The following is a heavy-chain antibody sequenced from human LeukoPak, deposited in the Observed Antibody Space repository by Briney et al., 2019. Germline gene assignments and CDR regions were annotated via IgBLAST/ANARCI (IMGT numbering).Heavy chain of an antibody. V-gene: IGHV4-59*12. J-gene: IGHJ4*02. CDR2: IYYSGST. CDR1: GGSISSYY. D-gene: IGHD6-6*01. Sequence: SETPSLTCTVSGGSISSYYWSWIRQPPGKGLEWIGYIYYSGSTNYNPSLKSRVTISVDTSKNQFSLKLSSVTAADTAVYYCARSIAARRSGLGYWGQGTLVTVSS. CDR3: ARSIAARRSGLGY.